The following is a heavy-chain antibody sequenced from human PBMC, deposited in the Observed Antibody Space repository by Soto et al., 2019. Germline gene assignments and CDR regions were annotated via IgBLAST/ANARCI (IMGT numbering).Heavy chain of an antibody. V-gene: IGHV3-7*01. CDR1: GFTFGSYW. CDR2: IKWDASEK. J-gene: IGHJ4*02. D-gene: IGHD6-6*01. CDR3: ARDSRGGAARRPTFYY. Sequence: GGSLRLSCAASGFTFGSYWMSWVRQAPGKGPEWLATIKWDASEKKYVDSVKGRFTTSRDNAKSSLFLQMNGLRDEDTGIYYCARDSRGGAARRPTFYYWGRGTLVTVSS.